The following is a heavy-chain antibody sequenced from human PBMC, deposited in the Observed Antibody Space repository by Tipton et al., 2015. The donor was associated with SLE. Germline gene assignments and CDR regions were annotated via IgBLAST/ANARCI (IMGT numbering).Heavy chain of an antibody. V-gene: IGHV4-59*12. Sequence: TLSLTCTVSGGSISSFYWSWIRQPLGKGLEWIGYMYYSGSTNYNPSLKSRVTISVDTSKNQFSLKLSSVTAADTAVYYCAQAHLWGSYRYASDIWGQGTMVTVSS. CDR1: GGSISSFY. CDR3: AQAHLWGSYRYASDI. D-gene: IGHD3-16*02. J-gene: IGHJ3*02. CDR2: MYYSGST.